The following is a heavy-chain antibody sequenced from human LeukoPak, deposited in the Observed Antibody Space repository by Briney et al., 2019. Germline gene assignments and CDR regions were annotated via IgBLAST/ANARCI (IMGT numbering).Heavy chain of an antibody. CDR2: INKDGSEK. D-gene: IGHD2-15*01. CDR3: ATDGSSFDY. V-gene: IGHV3-7*01. CDR1: QFIFRDYW. Sequence: PGGSLRLSCAASQFIFRDYWMSWVRQAPGMGLEWVANINKDGSEKYYVDSVKGRFTTSRDNAKNSLFLEMNSLRAEDTAVYYCATDGSSFDYWGQGTLVAVSS. J-gene: IGHJ4*02.